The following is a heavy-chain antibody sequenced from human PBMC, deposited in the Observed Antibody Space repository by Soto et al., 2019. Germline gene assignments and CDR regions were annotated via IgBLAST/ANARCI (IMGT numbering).Heavy chain of an antibody. CDR3: AAGGGLPRYY. Sequence: QLQLQESGSGLVKPSQTLSLTCAVSGGSISSGGYSWSWIRQPPGKGLEWIGYIYHSGSTYYNPSLNSRVTISVDRSKNQCSVKLSSVTASDTAVYYCAAGGGLPRYYWGQGTLVTVSS. CDR1: GGSISSGGYS. CDR2: IYHSGST. D-gene: IGHD5-12*01. J-gene: IGHJ4*02. V-gene: IGHV4-30-2*02.